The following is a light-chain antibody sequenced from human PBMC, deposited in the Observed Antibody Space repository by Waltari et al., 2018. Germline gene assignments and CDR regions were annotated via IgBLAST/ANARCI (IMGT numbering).Light chain of an antibody. CDR2: GAS. Sequence: EIVLTHSPRTLSLSPGESATLSSTASQNVISRYLTWYQQKRGQAPSLLIYGASTRAPGIPDRFSGSGSGTEFTLTISRLEPEDFAHYYCQQFGSTPAITFGQGTRLEIK. J-gene: IGKJ5*01. V-gene: IGKV3-20*01. CDR1: QNVISRY. CDR3: QQFGSTPAIT.